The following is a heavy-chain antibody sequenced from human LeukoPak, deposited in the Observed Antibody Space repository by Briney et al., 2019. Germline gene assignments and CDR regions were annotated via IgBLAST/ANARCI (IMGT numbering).Heavy chain of an antibody. D-gene: IGHD3-3*01. Sequence: SETLSLTCTVSGGSISSSSYYWGWIRQPPGKGLEWIGSIYYSGSTYYNPSLKRRVTISVDTSKNQFSLKLSSVTAADTAVYYCARRSVWSGYFDYWGQGTLVTVSS. CDR2: IYYSGST. J-gene: IGHJ4*02. CDR3: ARRSVWSGYFDY. CDR1: GGSISSSSYY. V-gene: IGHV4-39*01.